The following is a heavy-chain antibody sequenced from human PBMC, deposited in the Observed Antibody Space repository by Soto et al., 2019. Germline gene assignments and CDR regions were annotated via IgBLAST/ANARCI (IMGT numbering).Heavy chain of an antibody. D-gene: IGHD5-18*01. CDR3: ARIGVGYSYGSWFDP. CDR1: GFSFGLYS. J-gene: IGHJ5*02. Sequence: QVHLVESGGGVVQPGTSLRLSCAASGFSFGLYSMIWVRQAPGKGLEWVAAIKHDGSTRYHSDSVKGRVTVSRDNSKNALFLQVNCLTPVYTALYYCARIGVGYSYGSWFDPWGQVTLVTVSS. CDR2: IKHDGSTR. V-gene: IGHV3-30*04.